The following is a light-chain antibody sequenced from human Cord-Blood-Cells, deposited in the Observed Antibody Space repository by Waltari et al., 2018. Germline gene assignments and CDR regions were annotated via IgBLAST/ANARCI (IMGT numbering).Light chain of an antibody. J-gene: IGLJ3*02. Sequence: QSALTQPASVSGSPGQSITISCTGTSSDVGGYNYVSWYQQHPGKAPKRMIYDVSNRPSGVSNRFSGSKSGNTASLTISGLQAEDEADYYCSSYTSSSTEFGGG. V-gene: IGLV2-14*03. CDR1: SSDVGGYNY. CDR2: DVS. CDR3: SSYTSSSTE.